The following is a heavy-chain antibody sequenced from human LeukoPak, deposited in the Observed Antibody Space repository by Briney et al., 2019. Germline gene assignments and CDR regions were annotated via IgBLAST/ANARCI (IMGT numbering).Heavy chain of an antibody. CDR1: GFTFSSYA. CDR3: VRDDSAWLY. J-gene: IGHJ4*02. Sequence: GGSLRLSCAASGFTFSSYAMSWVRQAPGKGLEWVSAISGSGGSTYYADSVKGRFTISRDDAKNSLYLQMDSLTAGDTAVYYCVRDDSAWLYWGQGALVTVS. D-gene: IGHD2-15*01. CDR2: ISGSGGST. V-gene: IGHV3-23*01.